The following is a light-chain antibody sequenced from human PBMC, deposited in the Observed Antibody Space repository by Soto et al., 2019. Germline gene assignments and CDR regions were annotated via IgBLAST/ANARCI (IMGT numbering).Light chain of an antibody. CDR2: GAS. V-gene: IGKV3-20*01. Sequence: EIVLTQSPGTLSLSPGEGATLSCRASQSVGGTFLAWYQQKGGQAPRLLIHGASNRATGIPDRFSGSGSGTDFTLTISRLEPEDFAVYYCQQYGGSPRTFDQGTKVE. CDR3: QQYGGSPRT. J-gene: IGKJ1*01. CDR1: QSVGGTF.